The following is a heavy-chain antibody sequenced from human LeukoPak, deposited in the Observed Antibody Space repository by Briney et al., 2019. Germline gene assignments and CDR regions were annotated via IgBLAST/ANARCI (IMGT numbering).Heavy chain of an antibody. J-gene: IGHJ3*02. CDR2: IYTSGST. Sequence: SETLSLTCTVSGGSISSGSYYWSWIRQPAGKGLEWIGRIYTSGSTNYNPSLKSRVTISVDTSKNQFSLKLSSVTAADTAVYYCASATHYYDSSGYLGPYDAFDIWGQGTMVTVSS. V-gene: IGHV4-61*02. CDR3: ASATHYYDSSGYLGPYDAFDI. CDR1: GGSISSGSYY. D-gene: IGHD3-22*01.